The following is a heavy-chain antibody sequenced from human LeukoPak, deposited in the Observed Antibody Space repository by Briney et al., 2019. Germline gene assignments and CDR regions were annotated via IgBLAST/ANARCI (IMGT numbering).Heavy chain of an antibody. V-gene: IGHV1-69*04. CDR3: ARGIAAAPRGFDP. Sequence: ASVKVSCKASGGTFSSYAISWVRQAPGQGLEWMGRIIPILGIANYAQKFQGRVTITADKSTSTAYMELSSLRSEDTAVYYCARGIAAAPRGFDPWGQGTLVTVSS. D-gene: IGHD6-13*01. CDR2: IIPILGIA. J-gene: IGHJ5*02. CDR1: GGTFSSYA.